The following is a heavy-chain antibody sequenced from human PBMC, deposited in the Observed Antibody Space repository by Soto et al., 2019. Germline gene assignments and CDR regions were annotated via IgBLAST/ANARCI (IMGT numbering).Heavy chain of an antibody. V-gene: IGHV4-30-4*01. D-gene: IGHD6-6*01. CDR3: ARGVAARPLDY. CDR1: GGSIGSGDYY. CDR2: IYYSGST. J-gene: IGHJ4*02. Sequence: LSLTCTVSGGSIGSGDYYWSWIRQPPGKGLEWIGYIYYSGSTYCNPSLKSRVTISVDTSKNQFSLKLSSVTAADTAVYYCARGVAARPLDYWGQGTLVTVSS.